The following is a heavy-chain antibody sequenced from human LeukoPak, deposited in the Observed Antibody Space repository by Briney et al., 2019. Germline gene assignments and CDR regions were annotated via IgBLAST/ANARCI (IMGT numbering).Heavy chain of an antibody. CDR3: ARDSIVGAFMAFDI. V-gene: IGHV3-21*01. CDR2: ISSSSSYI. CDR1: GFTFSSYS. Sequence: GGSPRLSCAASGFTFSSYSMNWVRQAPGKGLEWVSSISSSSSYIYYADSVKGRFTISRDNAKNSLYLQMNSLRAEDTAVYYCARDSIVGAFMAFDIWGQGTMVTVSS. D-gene: IGHD1-26*01. J-gene: IGHJ3*02.